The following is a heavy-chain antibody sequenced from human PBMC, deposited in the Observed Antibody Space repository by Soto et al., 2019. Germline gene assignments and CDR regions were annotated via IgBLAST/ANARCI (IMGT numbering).Heavy chain of an antibody. Sequence: GESLKISCKGSGYSFTSYWISWVRQMPGKGLEWMGRIDPSDSYTNYSPSFQGHVTISADKSISTAYLQWSSLKASDTAMYYCARVNGVYYYDSSGYYYGMDVWGQGTTVTVSS. CDR1: GYSFTSYW. CDR2: IDPSDSYT. V-gene: IGHV5-10-1*01. D-gene: IGHD3-22*01. J-gene: IGHJ6*02. CDR3: ARVNGVYYYDSSGYYYGMDV.